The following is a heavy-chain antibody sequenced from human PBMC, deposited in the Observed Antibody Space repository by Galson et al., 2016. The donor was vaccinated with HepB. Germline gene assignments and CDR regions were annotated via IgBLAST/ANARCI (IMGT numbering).Heavy chain of an antibody. D-gene: IGHD5-18*01. CDR3: ARVPTCDHGYCYFDY. CDR1: GYTFTNYW. V-gene: IGHV5-51*01. CDR2: IHPSDSDT. J-gene: IGHJ4*02. Sequence: QSGAEVKKPGESLKISCQTSGYTFTNYWVGWVRQMPGKGLEWMGIIHPSDSDTRDNPSFQDRVTMSADKSINTAYLQWSSLKASDTATYYCARVPTCDHGYCYFDYWGQGTLVIVSS.